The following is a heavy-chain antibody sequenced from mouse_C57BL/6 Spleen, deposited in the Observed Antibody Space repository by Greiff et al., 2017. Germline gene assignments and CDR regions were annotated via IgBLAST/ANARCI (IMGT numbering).Heavy chain of an antibody. Sequence: VMLVESGAELVRPGTSVKVSCKASGYAFTNYLIEWVKQRPGQGLEWIGVINPGSGGTNYNEKFKGKATLTADKSSSTAYMQLSSLTSEDSAVYFCARSNYYGSSYSDYWGQGTTLTVSS. CDR2: INPGSGGT. D-gene: IGHD1-1*01. CDR1: GYAFTNYL. V-gene: IGHV1-54*01. CDR3: ARSNYYGSSYSDY. J-gene: IGHJ2*01.